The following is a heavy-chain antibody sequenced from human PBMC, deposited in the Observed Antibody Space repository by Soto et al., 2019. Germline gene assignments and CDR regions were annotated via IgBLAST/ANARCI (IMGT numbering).Heavy chain of an antibody. Sequence: PSETLSLTCTVSGGSISSYHWSWIRQSPGKGLEWIGYTSNSAPTIYNPSLKSRVTISADTSKNQFSLRLSSVTAADTAVYFCARRFRHVYNAVEYRGQGALVTVSS. CDR2: TSNSAPT. V-gene: IGHV4-59*08. CDR1: GGSISSYH. CDR3: ARRFRHVYNAVEY. J-gene: IGHJ4*02. D-gene: IGHD1-1*01.